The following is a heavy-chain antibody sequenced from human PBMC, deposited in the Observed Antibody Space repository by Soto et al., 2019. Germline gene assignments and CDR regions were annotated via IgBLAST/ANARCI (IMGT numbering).Heavy chain of an antibody. Sequence: QVQLVQSGAEVKKPGASVKVSCKASGYTLTSYGISWVRQAPGQGLEWMAWISAYNGNTNYAQNLQGRVTMTTDTSTNTAYMELRSLRTDDTVVYYCARCDILTGYHFDYWGQGTLVTVSS. CDR3: ARCDILTGYHFDY. J-gene: IGHJ4*02. CDR1: GYTLTSYG. D-gene: IGHD3-9*01. V-gene: IGHV1-18*01. CDR2: ISAYNGNT.